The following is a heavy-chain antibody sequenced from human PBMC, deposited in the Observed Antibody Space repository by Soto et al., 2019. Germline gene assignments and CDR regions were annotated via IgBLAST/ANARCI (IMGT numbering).Heavy chain of an antibody. CDR1: GGTFSSYG. CDR3: ARPLERGYTYGFIY. D-gene: IGHD5-18*01. CDR2: IIPIFGTP. V-gene: IGHV1-69*01. J-gene: IGHJ4*02. Sequence: QVQLVQSGAEVKKPGSSVKVSCKASGGTFSSYGISWVRQAPGQGLEWMGGIIPIFGTPNYAQQFQGRVTITADESTRTAYMELSSLRSDDTAVYCCARPLERGYTYGFIYWGQGTLVTVSS.